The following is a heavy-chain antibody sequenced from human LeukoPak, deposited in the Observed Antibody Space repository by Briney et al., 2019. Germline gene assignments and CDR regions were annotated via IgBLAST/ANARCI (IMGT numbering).Heavy chain of an antibody. V-gene: IGHV4-4*07. CDR2: IYTMGST. Sequence: PSETMSLASTVAAGSISRYYWSWNRQPAGKGLEWIGRIYTMGSTTYNPSLKRGVTMSVDTSKNQFSLKLSSVTAADTAVYYCAREHGSTYYYYYGMDVWGQGTTVTVSS. CDR3: AREHGSTYYYYYGMDV. D-gene: IGHD3-10*01. J-gene: IGHJ6*02. CDR1: AGSISRYY.